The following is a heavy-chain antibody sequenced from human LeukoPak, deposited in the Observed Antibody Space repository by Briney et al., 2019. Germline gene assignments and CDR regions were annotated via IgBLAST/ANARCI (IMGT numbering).Heavy chain of an antibody. D-gene: IGHD3-10*01. Sequence: PGGSLRLSCAASGFTFSSYGMHWVRQAPGKGLEWVAVIWYDGSNKYYADSVKGQFTISRDNSKNTLYLQMNSLRAEDTAVYYCASATYYYGSGSYSLGYWGQGTLVTVSS. CDR2: IWYDGSNK. CDR3: ASATYYYGSGSYSLGY. CDR1: GFTFSSYG. V-gene: IGHV3-33*01. J-gene: IGHJ4*02.